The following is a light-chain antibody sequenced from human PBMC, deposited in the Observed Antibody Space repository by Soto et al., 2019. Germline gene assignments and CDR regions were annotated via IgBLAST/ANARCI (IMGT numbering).Light chain of an antibody. CDR2: GAS. Sequence: EIVMTQSPATLSVSPGERATVSCRASQSVSSNLAWYQQKPGQAPRLLIYGASTRATGIPARFSGSGSGTEFTLTIRTLQSEDFAVYYCQQYNNWPPITFGQGTRLEIK. CDR3: QQYNNWPPIT. J-gene: IGKJ5*01. CDR1: QSVSSN. V-gene: IGKV3-15*01.